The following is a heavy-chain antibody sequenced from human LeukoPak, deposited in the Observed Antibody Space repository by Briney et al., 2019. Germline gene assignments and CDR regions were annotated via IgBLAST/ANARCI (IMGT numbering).Heavy chain of an antibody. CDR2: ISSSGSTI. Sequence: GGSLRLSCAASGFTFINAWMSWVRQAPGKGLEWVSYISSSGSTIYYADSVKGRFTISRDNAKNSLYLQMNSLRAEDTAVYYCAREGDSSSQLYGFDYWGQGTLVTVSS. CDR3: AREGDSSSQLYGFDY. V-gene: IGHV3-11*01. CDR1: GFTFINAW. D-gene: IGHD6-13*01. J-gene: IGHJ4*02.